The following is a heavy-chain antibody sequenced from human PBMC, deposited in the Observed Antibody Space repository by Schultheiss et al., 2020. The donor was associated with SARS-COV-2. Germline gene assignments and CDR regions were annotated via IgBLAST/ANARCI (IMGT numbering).Heavy chain of an antibody. Sequence: SETLSLTCTVSGGSISSSSYYWGWIRQPPGKGLEWIGSIYYSGSTYYNPSLKSRVTISVDTSKNQFSLKLSSVTAADTAVYYCARFKGSSWEYYFDYWGQGTLVTVSS. CDR2: IYYSGST. V-gene: IGHV4-39*01. CDR1: GGSISSSSYY. D-gene: IGHD6-13*01. J-gene: IGHJ4*02. CDR3: ARFKGSSWEYYFDY.